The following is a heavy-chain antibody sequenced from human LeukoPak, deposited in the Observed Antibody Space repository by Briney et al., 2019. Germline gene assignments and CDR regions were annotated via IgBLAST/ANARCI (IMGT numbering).Heavy chain of an antibody. CDR2: INPNSGGT. CDR1: GYTFTGYY. J-gene: IGHJ4*02. V-gene: IGHV1-2*04. Sequence: ASVKVSCKASGYTFTGYYVHWVRQAPGQGLEWMGWINPNSGGTNYAQKFQGWVTMTRDTSISTAYMELSRLRSDDTAVYYCARDSDDFWSGYSFDYWDQGTLVTVSS. CDR3: ARDSDDFWSGYSFDY. D-gene: IGHD3-3*01.